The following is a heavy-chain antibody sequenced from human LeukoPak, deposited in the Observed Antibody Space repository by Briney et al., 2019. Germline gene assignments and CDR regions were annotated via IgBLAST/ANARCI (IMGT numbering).Heavy chain of an antibody. Sequence: GGSLRLSCAASGFTFSSYAMSWVRQAPGKGLEWVSGIRGSGGSTYYADSVKGRFTISRDNSKNTLYLQMNSLRVEDTARFYWAKKTEYGGYDYGDYGGRGTVVTVST. V-gene: IGHV3-23*01. D-gene: IGHD5-12*01. CDR2: IRGSGGST. J-gene: IGHJ4*02. CDR3: AKKTEYGGYDYGDY. CDR1: GFTFSSYA.